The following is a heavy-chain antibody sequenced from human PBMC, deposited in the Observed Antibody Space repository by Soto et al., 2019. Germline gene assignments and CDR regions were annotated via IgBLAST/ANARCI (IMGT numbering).Heavy chain of an antibody. D-gene: IGHD3-10*01. CDR2: ISWNSGSI. CDR1: GFTFDDYA. CDR3: AKPFGELLYSPIDY. V-gene: IGHV3-9*01. J-gene: IGHJ4*02. Sequence: GGSLRLSCAASGFTFDDYAMHWVRQAPGKGLEWVSGISWNSGSIGYADSVKGRFTISRDNAKNSLYLQMNSLRAEDTALYYCAKPFGELLYSPIDYWGQGTLVTVSS.